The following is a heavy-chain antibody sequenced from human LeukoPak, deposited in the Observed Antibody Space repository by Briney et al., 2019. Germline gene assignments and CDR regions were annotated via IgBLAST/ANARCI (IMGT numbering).Heavy chain of an antibody. Sequence: ASVTVSCKASGYTFTSYYMHWVRQAPGQGLEWMGIINPSGGSTSYGQKFQGTFTMTRDTSTRTVYMELSSLRSENTAVYDWARGGYYSSGSYYNRPFDYGGQGTLVTVS. CDR1: GYTFTSYY. D-gene: IGHD3-10*01. CDR2: INPSGGST. V-gene: IGHV1-46*01. J-gene: IGHJ4*02. CDR3: ARGGYYSSGSYYNRPFDY.